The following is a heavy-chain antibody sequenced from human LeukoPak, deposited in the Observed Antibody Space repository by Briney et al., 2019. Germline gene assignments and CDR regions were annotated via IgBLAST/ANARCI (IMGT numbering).Heavy chain of an antibody. V-gene: IGHV1-2*02. D-gene: IGHD5-24*01. CDR2: INPNSGGT. J-gene: IGHJ4*02. Sequence: ASVKVSCKASGYTFTGYYMHWVRQAPGQGLEWMGWINPNSGGTNYAQKFQGRVTMTRDTSISTAYMELSRLRSDDTAVYYCAKDSRDGYNYDFDYWGQGTLVTVSS. CDR3: AKDSRDGYNYDFDY. CDR1: GYTFTGYY.